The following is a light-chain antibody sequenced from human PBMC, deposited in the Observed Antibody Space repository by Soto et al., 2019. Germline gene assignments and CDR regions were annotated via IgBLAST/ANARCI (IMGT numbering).Light chain of an antibody. CDR3: QQSDSTPWT. CDR1: QSISSY. Sequence: DIQMTQSPSSLSASVGDRVTITCRASQSISSYLNWYQQKPGRAPTLLIYAASSLQSGVPSRFSGSGSGTDFTLTISSLQPEDFATYYCQQSDSTPWTFGQGTKVEIK. J-gene: IGKJ1*01. V-gene: IGKV1-39*01. CDR2: AAS.